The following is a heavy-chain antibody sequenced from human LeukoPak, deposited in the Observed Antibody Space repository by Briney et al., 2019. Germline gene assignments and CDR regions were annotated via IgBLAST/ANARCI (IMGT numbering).Heavy chain of an antibody. V-gene: IGHV4-34*01. CDR2: INHSGST. Sequence: SETLSLTCAVYGGSFSGYYCSRIRQPPGNGLEWIGEINHSGSTNYNPSLKSRVTISVDTSKNQFSLKLSSVTAADTAVYYCARGEGFGELISPVDYWGQGTLVTVSS. D-gene: IGHD3-10*01. CDR3: ARGEGFGELISPVDY. J-gene: IGHJ4*02. CDR1: GGSFSGYY.